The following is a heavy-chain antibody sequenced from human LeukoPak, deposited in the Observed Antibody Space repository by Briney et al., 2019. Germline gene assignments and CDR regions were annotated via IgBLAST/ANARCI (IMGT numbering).Heavy chain of an antibody. CDR1: GFTFSSYW. D-gene: IGHD6-13*01. CDR3: ARVGKAVAAHSFDY. CDR2: IKEDGSEK. V-gene: IGHV3-7*01. J-gene: IGHJ4*02. Sequence: GGSLRLSCAASGFTFSSYWMSWVRQSPGKGLEWVANIKEDGSEKYYVDSVKGRFTLSRDNAKNSLYLQVNSLRAEDTAVYFCARVGKAVAAHSFDYWGQGTLVTVSS.